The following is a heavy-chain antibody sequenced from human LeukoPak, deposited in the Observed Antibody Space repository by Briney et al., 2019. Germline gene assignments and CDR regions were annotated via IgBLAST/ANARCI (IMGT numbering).Heavy chain of an antibody. Sequence: SETLSLTCTVSGGSISSGDYYWSWIRQPPGKGLEWLGYVHYSGSTNYNPSLRSRVIMSVDASKNQFSLMLSSVTAADTAVYYCTRGAGWLIDYWGQGILVTVSS. D-gene: IGHD3-16*01. CDR2: VHYSGST. CDR1: GGSISSGDYY. CDR3: TRGAGWLIDY. J-gene: IGHJ4*02. V-gene: IGHV4-61*08.